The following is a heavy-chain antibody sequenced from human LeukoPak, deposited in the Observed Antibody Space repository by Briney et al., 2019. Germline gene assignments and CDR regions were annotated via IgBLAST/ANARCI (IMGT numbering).Heavy chain of an antibody. V-gene: IGHV4-59*01. CDR3: AREDSSGYYAY. J-gene: IGHJ4*02. D-gene: IGHD3-22*01. CDR1: GGSISSYY. CDR2: IYYSGST. Sequence: SETLSLTCTVSGGSISSYYWSWIRQPPGKGLEWIGYIYYSGSTNYNPSLKSRVTISVDTSKNQFSLKLSSVTAEDTAVYYCAREDSSGYYAYWGQGTLVTVSS.